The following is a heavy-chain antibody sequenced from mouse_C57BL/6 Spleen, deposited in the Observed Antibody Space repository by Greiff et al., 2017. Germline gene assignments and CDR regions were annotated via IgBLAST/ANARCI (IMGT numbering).Heavy chain of an antibody. J-gene: IGHJ2*01. CDR3: ARWDGASYEGGFFGY. CDR1: GYTFTSYW. CDR2: IYPGSGST. V-gene: IGHV1-55*01. Sequence: QVQLQQPGAELVKPGASVKMSCKASGYTFTSYWITWVKQRPGQGLEWIGDIYPGSGSTNYNEKFKSKATLTVDTSSSTAYMQLRSLTSEDSAVYYCARWDGASYEGGFFGYWGQGTTLTVSS. D-gene: IGHD1-1*02.